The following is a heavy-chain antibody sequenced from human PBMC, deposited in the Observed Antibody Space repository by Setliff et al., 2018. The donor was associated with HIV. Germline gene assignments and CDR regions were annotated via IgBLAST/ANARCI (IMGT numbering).Heavy chain of an antibody. CDR3: ARDLFRMGEMATYYFDY. Sequence: GGSLRLSCAASGFTFSSYSMNWVRQAPGKGLEWVSSISSSGRYIYYADSVKGRFTISRDNAKNSLYLQMNSLRAKDTAVYYCARDLFRMGEMATYYFDYWGQGTLVTVSS. V-gene: IGHV3-21*01. J-gene: IGHJ4*02. CDR1: GFTFSSYS. D-gene: IGHD5-12*01. CDR2: ISSSGRYI.